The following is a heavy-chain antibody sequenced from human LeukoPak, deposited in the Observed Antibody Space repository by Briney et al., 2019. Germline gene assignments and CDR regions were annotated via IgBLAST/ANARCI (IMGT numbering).Heavy chain of an antibody. J-gene: IGHJ4*02. V-gene: IGHV3-21*01. Sequence: GGPLRLSCAASGFTYSSYSMNWVRQAPGKGLEWVSSISSSSSYIYYADSVKRRFTISSDNAKNSLYLQMNSLRAVDTAVYYCARDFGYYDRSGYYGENFDYWGQGTLVTVSS. D-gene: IGHD3-22*01. CDR3: ARDFGYYDRSGYYGENFDY. CDR1: GFTYSSYS. CDR2: ISSSSSYI.